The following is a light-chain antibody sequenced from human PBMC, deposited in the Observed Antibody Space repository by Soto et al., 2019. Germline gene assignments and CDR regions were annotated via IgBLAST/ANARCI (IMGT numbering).Light chain of an antibody. J-gene: IGKJ1*01. V-gene: IGKV1-5*01. CDR1: QSISSW. CDR3: QQYNSYWT. CDR2: DAS. Sequence: DIQMTQSPSTLSASVGDRVTITCRASQSISSWLAWYQQKPGKAPKLLIYDASSLESGVQSKFSGSGSGTEFTLTISSLQPDDFETYYCQQYNSYWTFGQGTKVEIK.